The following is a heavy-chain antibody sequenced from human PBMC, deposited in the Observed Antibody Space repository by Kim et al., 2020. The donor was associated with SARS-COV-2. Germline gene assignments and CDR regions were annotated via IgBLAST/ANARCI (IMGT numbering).Heavy chain of an antibody. D-gene: IGHD3-16*01. CDR3: VREFRGGYFDF. J-gene: IGHJ4*02. Sequence: ASVKVSCKTSGYSFTDYYIHYLRQAPGQGLQWVGLVMCDTGGTNYAQKFQGRVTLTRDTSISTAFMELTSLTSDDTAVYYCVREFRGGYFDFWGQGNLVTVSS. CDR1: GYSFTDYY. V-gene: IGHV1-2*02. CDR2: VMCDTGGT.